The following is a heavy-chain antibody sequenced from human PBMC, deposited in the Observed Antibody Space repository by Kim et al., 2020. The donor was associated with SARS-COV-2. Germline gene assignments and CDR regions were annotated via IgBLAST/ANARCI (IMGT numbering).Heavy chain of an antibody. Sequence: SETLSLTCAVYGGSFSGYYWSWIRQRPGKGLEWIGEINHSGSTNYNPSLTSRVTISVDTSKTQFSLKLSSVTAADTAVYYCARGALPRPYPRTYYYGLNWFDPWGQGTLVTVSS. CDR3: ARGALPRPYPRTYYYGLNWFDP. CDR2: INHSGST. D-gene: IGHD3-10*01. J-gene: IGHJ5*02. CDR1: GGSFSGYY. V-gene: IGHV4-34*01.